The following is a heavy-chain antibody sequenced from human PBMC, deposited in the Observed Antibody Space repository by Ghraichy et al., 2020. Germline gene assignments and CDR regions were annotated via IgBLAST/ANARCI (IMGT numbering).Heavy chain of an antibody. D-gene: IGHD5-12*01. CDR2: ISGSGGST. CDR1: GFTFSTYA. J-gene: IGHJ5*02. V-gene: IGHV3-23*01. Sequence: GGSLRLSCAASGFTFSTYAMSWVRQAPGKGLEWVSGISGSGGSTYYADSVKGRFTISRDNSKNTLYLQMNSLRAEDTAVYYCARDRRDVVGNNWFDPWGQGTLVTVSS. CDR3: ARDRRDVVGNNWFDP.